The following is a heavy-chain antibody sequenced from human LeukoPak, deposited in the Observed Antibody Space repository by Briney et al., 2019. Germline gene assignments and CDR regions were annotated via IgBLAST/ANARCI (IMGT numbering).Heavy chain of an antibody. Sequence: PGRSLRLSCAASGFTFSSYAMHWVRQAPGKGLEWVAVISYDGSDKYYADSVKGRFTISRDNAKNSLYLQMNSLRAEDTALYYCAKDISWRYAREFDYWGQGTLVTVSS. CDR3: AKDISWRYAREFDY. D-gene: IGHD3-3*02. CDR1: GFTFSSYA. V-gene: IGHV3-30-3*01. CDR2: ISYDGSDK. J-gene: IGHJ4*02.